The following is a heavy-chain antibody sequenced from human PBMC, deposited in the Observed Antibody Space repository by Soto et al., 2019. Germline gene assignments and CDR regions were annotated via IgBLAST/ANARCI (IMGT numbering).Heavy chain of an antibody. V-gene: IGHV4-59*08. J-gene: IGHJ6*03. D-gene: IGHD3-9*01. Sequence: QVQLQESGPGLVKPSETLSLTRTVSGGSISSYYWSWIRQPPGKGLEWIGYIYYSGSTNYNPSLKSRVTTSVDTSKNQFSLKLSSVTAADTAVYYCARRRAYYDILTGYYDYYYYYMDVWGKGTTVTVSS. CDR2: IYYSGST. CDR3: ARRRAYYDILTGYYDYYYYYMDV. CDR1: GGSISSYY.